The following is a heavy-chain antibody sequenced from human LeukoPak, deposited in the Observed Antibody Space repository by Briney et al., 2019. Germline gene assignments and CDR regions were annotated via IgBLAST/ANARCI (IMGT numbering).Heavy chain of an antibody. D-gene: IGHD6-13*01. CDR3: ARDIAASLNYFDY. V-gene: IGHV3-23*01. CDR1: GFTLSSSA. Sequence: GGSLRLSCAASGFTLSSSAMNWVRQAPGKGLEWVSAISGSGGSTYYADSVKGRFTISRDNSKNTLYLQMNSLRAEDTAVYYCARDIAASLNYFDYWGQGTLVTVSS. CDR2: ISGSGGST. J-gene: IGHJ4*02.